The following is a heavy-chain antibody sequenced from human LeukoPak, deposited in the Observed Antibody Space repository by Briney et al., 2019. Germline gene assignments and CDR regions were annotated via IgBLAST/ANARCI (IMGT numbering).Heavy chain of an antibody. CDR1: GGSISSYY. J-gene: IGHJ5*02. D-gene: IGHD2-21*02. CDR2: IYTSGST. CDR3: ARDLLPYCGGDCYSVRFNWFDP. Sequence: SETLSLTCTVSGGSISSYYWSWIRQPAGKGLEWIGRIYTSGSTNYNPSLKSRVTMSVDTSKNQFSLKLSSVTAADTAVYYCARDLLPYCGGDCYSVRFNWFDPWGQGTLVTVSS. V-gene: IGHV4-4*07.